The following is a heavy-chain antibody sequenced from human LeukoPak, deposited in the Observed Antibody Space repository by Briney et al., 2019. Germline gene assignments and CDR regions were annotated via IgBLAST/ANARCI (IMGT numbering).Heavy chain of an antibody. CDR3: ARQFYQADYSNWFDP. CDR2: IYTSGST. J-gene: IGHJ5*02. D-gene: IGHD4-11*01. V-gene: IGHV4-4*07. Sequence: SETLSLTCTVSGGSISSYYWSWIRQPAGKGLEWIGRIYTSGSTNYNPSLKSRVTMSVDTSKNQFSLKLSSVTAADTAVYYCARQFYQADYSNWFDPWGQGTLVTVSS. CDR1: GGSISSYY.